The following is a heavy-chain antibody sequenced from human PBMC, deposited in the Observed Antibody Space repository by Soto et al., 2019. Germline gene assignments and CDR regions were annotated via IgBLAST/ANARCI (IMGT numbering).Heavy chain of an antibody. CDR2: INPSGGST. CDR3: AKGPRPIVVVPAANYYYYGMDV. CDR1: GYTFTSYY. Sequence: GASVKVSCKASGYTFTSYYMHWVRQAPGQGLEWMGIINPSGGSTSYAQKFQGRVTMTRDTSTSTVYMELSGLRSEDTAVYYCAKGPRPIVVVPAANYYYYGMDVWGQGTTVTVSS. D-gene: IGHD2-2*01. J-gene: IGHJ6*02. V-gene: IGHV1-46*03.